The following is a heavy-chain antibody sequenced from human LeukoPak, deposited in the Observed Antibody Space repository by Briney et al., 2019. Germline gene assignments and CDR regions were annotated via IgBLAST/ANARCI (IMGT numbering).Heavy chain of an antibody. V-gene: IGHV4-59*08. J-gene: IGHJ4*02. D-gene: IGHD6-19*01. CDR2: IYYSGST. Sequence: KASETLSLTCAVYGGSFSGYYWSWIRQPPGKGLEWIGYIYYSGSTNYNPSLKSRVTISVDTSKNQFSLKLSSVTAADTAVYYCARLNEVGAVAGAWGQGTLVTVSS. CDR3: ARLNEVGAVAGA. CDR1: GGSFSGYY.